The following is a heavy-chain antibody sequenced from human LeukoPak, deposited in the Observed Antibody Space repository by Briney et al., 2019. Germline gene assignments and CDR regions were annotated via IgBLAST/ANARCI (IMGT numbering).Heavy chain of an antibody. CDR2: INHSGST. Sequence: PSETLSLTCAVYGGSFSGYYWSWIRQPPGKGLEWIGEINHSGSTNYNPSLKSRVTISVDTSKNQFSLKLSSVTAADTAVYYCATERNYDILTGYLYAFDIWGQGTMVTVSS. D-gene: IGHD3-9*01. CDR3: ATERNYDILTGYLYAFDI. J-gene: IGHJ3*02. CDR1: GGSFSGYY. V-gene: IGHV4-34*01.